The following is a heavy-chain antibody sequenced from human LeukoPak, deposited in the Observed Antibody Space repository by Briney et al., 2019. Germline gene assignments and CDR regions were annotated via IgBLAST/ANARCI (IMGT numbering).Heavy chain of an antibody. D-gene: IGHD2-21*02. CDR3: ARSAYCGSDCHYYFDY. CDR2: INRDGSYT. CDR1: GFTFNTYW. Sequence: PGGSLRLSCAASGFTFNTYWMHWVRQAPGKGLVWVSRINRDGSYTSYADSVKGRFTISRDNAKNTLYLQMNSLGAEDTAVYYCARSAYCGSDCHYYFDYWGQGTLVTVAS. V-gene: IGHV3-74*01. J-gene: IGHJ4*02.